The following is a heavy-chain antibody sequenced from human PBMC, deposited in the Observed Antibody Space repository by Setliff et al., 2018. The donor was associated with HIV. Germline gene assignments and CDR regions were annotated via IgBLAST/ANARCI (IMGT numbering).Heavy chain of an antibody. Sequence: ASVKVSCKASGGTFSSYAISWVRQAPGQGLEWMGGIIPIFGTPNYAQKFQGRVTITADESTSTAYMELSSLRSEDTAVYYCARGARYYDILTAYITLGYYYYMDVWGKGTTVTVSS. CDR2: IIPIFGTP. J-gene: IGHJ6*03. V-gene: IGHV1-69*13. CDR1: GGTFSSYA. CDR3: ARGARYYDILTAYITLGYYYYMDV. D-gene: IGHD3-9*01.